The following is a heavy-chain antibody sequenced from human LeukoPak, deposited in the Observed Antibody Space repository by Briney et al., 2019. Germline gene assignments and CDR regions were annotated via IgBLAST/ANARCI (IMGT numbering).Heavy chain of an antibody. CDR2: IYPDDSDT. V-gene: IGHV5-51*01. CDR3: ARHPIYCSGGTCFSSNYFDY. D-gene: IGHD2-15*01. Sequence: GESLKISCKGSGYSFTNYWIAWMRQMPGEGLEWMGIIYPDDSDTKYSPSFQGQVTISADKSISTAYLQWNSLEASDTAMYYCARHPIYCSGGTCFSSNYFDYWGQGTLVTVSS. J-gene: IGHJ4*02. CDR1: GYSFTNYW.